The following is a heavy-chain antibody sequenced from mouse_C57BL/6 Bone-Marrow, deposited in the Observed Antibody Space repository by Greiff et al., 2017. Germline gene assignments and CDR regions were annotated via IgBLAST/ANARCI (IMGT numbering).Heavy chain of an antibody. D-gene: IGHD2-4*01. Sequence: VQLQQSGADLARPGASVKMSCEASGYTFTSYTMPWVKQRPGQGLEWIGYINPSSGYTKYTQKFKDKATLTADKTTSTAYIQLSSLTSEDAAVYYCARYDYDVDYWGQGTTLTVSS. V-gene: IGHV1-4*01. CDR2: INPSSGYT. J-gene: IGHJ2*01. CDR1: GYTFTSYT. CDR3: ARYDYDVDY.